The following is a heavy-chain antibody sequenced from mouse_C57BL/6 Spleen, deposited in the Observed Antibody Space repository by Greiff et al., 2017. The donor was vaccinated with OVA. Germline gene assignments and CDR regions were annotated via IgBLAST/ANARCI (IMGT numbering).Heavy chain of an antibody. D-gene: IGHD2-5*01. J-gene: IGHJ2*01. CDR1: GYTFTSYW. CDR3: AILYSNYGY. Sequence: QVQLQQPGAELVKPGASVKLSCKASGYTFTSYWMQWVKQRPGQGLEWIGEIDPSDSYTNYNQKFKGKATLTVDTSSSTAYMQLSSLTSEDSAVYYCAILYSNYGYWGQGTTLTVSS. CDR2: IDPSDSYT. V-gene: IGHV1-50*01.